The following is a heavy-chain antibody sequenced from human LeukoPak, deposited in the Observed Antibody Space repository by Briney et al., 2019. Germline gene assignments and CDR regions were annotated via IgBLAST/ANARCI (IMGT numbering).Heavy chain of an antibody. J-gene: IGHJ4*02. CDR3: ARARPRGSFRFDY. CDR2: ISSSGSTI. CDR1: GFTFSIYS. V-gene: IGHV3-48*01. Sequence: GGSLRLSCAASGFTFSIYSMNWVRQAPGKGLEWVSYISSSGSTIYYADSVKGRFTISRDNSKNTLYLQMNSLRAEDTAVYYCARARPRGSFRFDYWGQGTLVTVSS.